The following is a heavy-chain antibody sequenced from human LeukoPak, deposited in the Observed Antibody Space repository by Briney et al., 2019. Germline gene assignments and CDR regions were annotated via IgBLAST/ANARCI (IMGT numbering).Heavy chain of an antibody. Sequence: GGSLRLSCAASGFTFSSYSMNWVRQAPGKGLEWVAVIWYDGSNKYYADSVKGRFTISRDNSKNTLYLQMNSLRAEDTAVYYCARAFVVATTRPFDYWGQGTLVTVSS. J-gene: IGHJ4*02. V-gene: IGHV3-33*08. CDR2: IWYDGSNK. D-gene: IGHD5-12*01. CDR1: GFTFSSYS. CDR3: ARAFVVATTRPFDY.